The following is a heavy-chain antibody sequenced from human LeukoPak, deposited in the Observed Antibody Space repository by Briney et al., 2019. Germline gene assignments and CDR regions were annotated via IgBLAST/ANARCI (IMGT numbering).Heavy chain of an antibody. CDR2: ISSSSSTI. D-gene: IGHD1-26*01. CDR3: ARDPHVVGATALLNSLVD. J-gene: IGHJ4*02. CDR1: ASTFSSYE. V-gene: IGHV3-48*01. Sequence: GGSLRLSCVASASTFSSYENNCVRQAPGKGLEWVSYISSSSSTIYYADSVKGRFTISRDNATNSLYLQMNSLRAEDTAVYYCARDPHVVGATALLNSLVDWDQGTLVTVSS.